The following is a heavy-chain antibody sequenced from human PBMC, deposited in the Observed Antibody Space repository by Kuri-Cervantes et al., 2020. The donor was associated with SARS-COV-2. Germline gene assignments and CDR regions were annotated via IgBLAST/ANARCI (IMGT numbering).Heavy chain of an antibody. Sequence: GESLKISCAASGFTFDDYGMSWVRQAPGKGLEWVSAISGSGGSTYYADSVKGRFTISRDNSKNSLYLQMNSLRAEDTAVYYCARGVPDYWGQGTLVTVSS. CDR1: GFTFDDYG. CDR3: ARGVPDY. J-gene: IGHJ4*02. V-gene: IGHV3-23*01. D-gene: IGHD2-2*01. CDR2: ISGSGGST.